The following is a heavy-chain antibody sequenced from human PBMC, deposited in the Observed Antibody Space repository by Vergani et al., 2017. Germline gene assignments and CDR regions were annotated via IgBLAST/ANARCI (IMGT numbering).Heavy chain of an antibody. CDR3: ARGGWSFDY. V-gene: IGHV3-21*01. J-gene: IGHJ4*02. CDR1: GFTFSSYW. Sequence: EVQLLESGGGLVQPGGSLRLSCAASGFTFSSYWMSWVRQAPGKGLEWVSSISSSSSYIYYADSVKGRFTISRDNAKNSLYLQMNSLRAEDTAVYYCARGGWSFDYWGQGTLVTVSS. D-gene: IGHD2-15*01. CDR2: ISSSSSYI.